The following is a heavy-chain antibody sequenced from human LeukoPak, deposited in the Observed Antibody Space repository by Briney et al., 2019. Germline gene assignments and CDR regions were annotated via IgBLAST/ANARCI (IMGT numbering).Heavy chain of an antibody. V-gene: IGHV4-34*01. CDR1: GGSFSAYY. Sequence: SETLSLTCGVSGGSFSAYYWSWIRQPPGKGLELIGEINHSGRTNYNPSLKSRVTISVDTSKNQFSLNLSSVTAADTAVYYCAGSPFTGKYGDWFEPWGQGTLV. CDR3: AGSPFTGKYGDWFEP. D-gene: IGHD3-9*01. CDR2: INHSGRT. J-gene: IGHJ5*01.